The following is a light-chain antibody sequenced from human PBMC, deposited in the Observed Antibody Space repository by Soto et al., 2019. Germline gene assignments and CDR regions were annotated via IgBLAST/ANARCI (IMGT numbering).Light chain of an antibody. CDR3: QQGSNWIP. Sequence: TLAPGTLPWSTGKRATITSRASQSVSRYLAWYKQKPGQAPRLLIYDASYRATGIPGRLSGSESGIEFILTISSLAAEDCGIYYWQQGSNWIPLGQGTRLEIK. J-gene: IGKJ5*01. CDR2: DAS. CDR1: QSVSRY. V-gene: IGKV3-11*01.